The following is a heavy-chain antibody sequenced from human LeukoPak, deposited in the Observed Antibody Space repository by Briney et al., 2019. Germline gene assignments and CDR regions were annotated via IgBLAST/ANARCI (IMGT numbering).Heavy chain of an antibody. J-gene: IGHJ3*02. Sequence: GESLRLSCAASGFTFSSYSMNWVRQAPGKGLEWVSSISTSSIYIYYADSVKGRFTISRDNAKNSLYLQMNSLRAEDTAVYYCARNLYTMGSTDAFDIWGQGTMVTVSS. CDR1: GFTFSSYS. D-gene: IGHD1-26*01. CDR3: ARNLYTMGSTDAFDI. CDR2: ISTSSIYI. V-gene: IGHV3-21*01.